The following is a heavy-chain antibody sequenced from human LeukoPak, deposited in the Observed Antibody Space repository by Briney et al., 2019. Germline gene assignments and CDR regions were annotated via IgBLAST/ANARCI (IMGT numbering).Heavy chain of an antibody. J-gene: IGHJ6*02. D-gene: IGHD1-26*01. V-gene: IGHV1-18*01. CDR1: GYTFTSYG. CDR2: ISAYNGNT. Sequence: ASVTVSCKASGYTFTSYGISWVRQAPGQGLEWMGWISAYNGNTNYAQKLQGRVTMTTDTSTSTAYMGLRSLRSDDTAVYYCAREGLVGTTFYYYYGMDVWGQGTTVTVSS. CDR3: AREGLVGTTFYYYYGMDV.